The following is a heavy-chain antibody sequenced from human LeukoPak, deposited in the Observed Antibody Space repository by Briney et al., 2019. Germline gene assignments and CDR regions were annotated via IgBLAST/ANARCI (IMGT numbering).Heavy chain of an antibody. Sequence: SVKDSCKASGGTFSSYAISWVRQAPGQGLEWMGRIIPIFGTANYAQKFQGRVTITTDESTSTAYMELSSLRSEDTAVYYCAREMVVTDAFDIWGQGTMVTVSS. D-gene: IGHD4-23*01. CDR2: IIPIFGTA. CDR3: AREMVVTDAFDI. J-gene: IGHJ3*02. CDR1: GGTFSSYA. V-gene: IGHV1-69*05.